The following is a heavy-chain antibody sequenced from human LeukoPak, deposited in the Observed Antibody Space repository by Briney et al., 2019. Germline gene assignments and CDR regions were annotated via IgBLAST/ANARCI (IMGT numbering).Heavy chain of an antibody. CDR1: RFTFNNYA. Sequence: GGSLRLSCAASRFTFNNYAMTWVRQAPGRGLEWVSTISGSGDSIHYADSVKGRFTISRDNSKNMLYLQMNSLRVEDTAIYYCVKGCSYTGCYTSDYWGQGTLVTVSS. CDR3: VKGCSYTGCYTSDY. D-gene: IGHD2-2*02. J-gene: IGHJ4*02. CDR2: ISGSGDSI. V-gene: IGHV3-23*01.